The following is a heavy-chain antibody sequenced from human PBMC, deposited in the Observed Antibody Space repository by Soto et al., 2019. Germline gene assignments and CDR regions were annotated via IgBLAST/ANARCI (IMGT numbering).Heavy chain of an antibody. D-gene: IGHD2-2*02. J-gene: IGHJ6*03. CDR2: IYHSGTI. V-gene: IGHV4-4*02. Sequence: SETLSLTCGVSGAPITSNNWWIWVRQPPGKGLEWIGEIYHSGTINYNPSFKSRVTISVDKSKKQFSLGLTSVAAADTAVYYCARAPGDCSSTTCYIYYYYMDVWGEGTTVTVSS. CDR1: GAPITSNNW. CDR3: ARAPGDCSSTTCYIYYYYMDV.